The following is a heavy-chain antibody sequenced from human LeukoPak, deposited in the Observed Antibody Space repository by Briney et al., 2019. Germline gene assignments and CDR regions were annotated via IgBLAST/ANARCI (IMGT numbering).Heavy chain of an antibody. D-gene: IGHD3-22*01. V-gene: IGHV4-39*07. CDR3: ARASSGYYPYFDY. CDR1: GGSISSSSYY. CDR2: IYYSGST. Sequence: SETLSLTCTVSGGSISSSSYYWGWIRQPPGKGLEWIGSIYYSGSTYYNPSLKGRLTISVDTSKDQFSLNLTSLTAADPAVYYCARASSGYYPYFDYWGQGTLVTVSS. J-gene: IGHJ4*01.